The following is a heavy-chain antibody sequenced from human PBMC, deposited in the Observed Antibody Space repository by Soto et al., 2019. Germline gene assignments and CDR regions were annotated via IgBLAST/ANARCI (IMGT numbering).Heavy chain of an antibody. J-gene: IGHJ3*01. Sequence: QVQLQQWGAGLLKPSETLSLTCAVYGGSFTDYYWTWLRQPPGKGLEWIGEINHSGSTNYNPSLKNRVTISLDTSKNQCSLKVNSVTAADTAVYFGARVRARLVSNAFDFWGQGTLVAVSS. D-gene: IGHD3-16*02. CDR2: INHSGST. V-gene: IGHV4-34*01. CDR3: ARVRARLVSNAFDF. CDR1: GGSFTDYY.